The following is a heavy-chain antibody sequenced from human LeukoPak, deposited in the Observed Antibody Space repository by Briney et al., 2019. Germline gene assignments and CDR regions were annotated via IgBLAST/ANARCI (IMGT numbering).Heavy chain of an antibody. J-gene: IGHJ4*02. Sequence: SETLSLTCTVSGGSISSSSYYWGWIRQPPGKGLEWIGSIYYSGSTYYNPSLKSRVTISVDTSKNQFSLKLSSVTAADTAVYYCARGVGAFDYWGQGTLVTVSS. CDR2: IYYSGST. CDR3: ARGVGAFDY. D-gene: IGHD1-26*01. CDR1: GGSISSSSYY. V-gene: IGHV4-39*07.